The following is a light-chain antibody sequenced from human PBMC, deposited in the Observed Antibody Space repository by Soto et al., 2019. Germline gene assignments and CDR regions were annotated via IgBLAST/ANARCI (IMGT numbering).Light chain of an antibody. CDR3: QQYGSSLFT. Sequence: EIVLTQSPGTLSLSPGERATLSCRASQSVSSSYLAWYQQKPGQAPRLLIYGASSRATGIPDRFSGSGSGTDFTLTITSLETEEFAVYYCQQYGSSLFTFGPGTKVDIK. V-gene: IGKV3-20*01. J-gene: IGKJ3*01. CDR1: QSVSSSY. CDR2: GAS.